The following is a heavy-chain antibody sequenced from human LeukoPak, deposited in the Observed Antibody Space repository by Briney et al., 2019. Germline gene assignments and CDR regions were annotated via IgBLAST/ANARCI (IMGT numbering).Heavy chain of an antibody. CDR2: INPNSGGT. Sequence: ASVKVSCKASGYALSGYYMHWVRQAPGQGLEWMGRINPNSGGTNYLQAFQGRVTMTSNTSISTAYMELIRLTSDDTAVYYCAREGSQSGMDVWGQGTTVTVSS. D-gene: IGHD2-15*01. V-gene: IGHV1-2*06. J-gene: IGHJ6*02. CDR3: AREGSQSGMDV. CDR1: GYALSGYY.